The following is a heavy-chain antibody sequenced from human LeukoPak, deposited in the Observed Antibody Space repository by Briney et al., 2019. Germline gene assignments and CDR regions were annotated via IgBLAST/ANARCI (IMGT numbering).Heavy chain of an antibody. D-gene: IGHD5-18*01. J-gene: IGHJ3*02. CDR3: AKAYGTLGYSHGLDAFDI. CDR2: ISWNSGSI. V-gene: IGHV3-9*01. Sequence: PGRSLRLSCAASGFTFDDYAMHWVRQAPGKGLEWVSGISWNSGSIGYADSVKGRFTISRDNAKNSLYLQMNSLRAEDTALYYCAKAYGTLGYSHGLDAFDIWGQGTMVTVSS. CDR1: GFTFDDYA.